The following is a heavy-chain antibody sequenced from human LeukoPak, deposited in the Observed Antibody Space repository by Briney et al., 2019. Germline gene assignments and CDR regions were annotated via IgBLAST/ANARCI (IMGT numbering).Heavy chain of an antibody. V-gene: IGHV3-48*01. J-gene: IGHJ5*02. CDR3: ARAAMVRGVRSYNWFDP. CDR2: ISSSSNTI. D-gene: IGHD3-10*01. CDR1: GFAFSSYN. Sequence: PGGSLRLSCAASGFAFSSYNMNWVRQAPGKGLDWVSYISSSSNTIYYADSVKGRFTISRDNAKNSLYLHMSSLRAEDTAVYYCARAAMVRGVRSYNWFDPWGQGTLVTVSS.